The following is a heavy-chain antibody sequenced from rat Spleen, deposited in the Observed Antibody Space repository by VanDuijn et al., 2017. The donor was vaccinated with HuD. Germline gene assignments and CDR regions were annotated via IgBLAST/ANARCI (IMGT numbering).Heavy chain of an antibody. J-gene: IGHJ3*01. D-gene: IGHD1-4*01. CDR3: TRDAYPGIPSPFAY. V-gene: IGHV2-32*01. Sequence: QVQLKESGPGLVQPSQTLSLTCTVSGSSLTSYHVHWVRQPPGKGLEWMGVMWSDGDTSYNSALKSRLSISRDTSKSQVFLKMNSLQTEDTAIYFCTRDAYPGIPSPFAYWGQGTLVTVSS. CDR2: MWSDGDT. CDR1: GSSLTSYH.